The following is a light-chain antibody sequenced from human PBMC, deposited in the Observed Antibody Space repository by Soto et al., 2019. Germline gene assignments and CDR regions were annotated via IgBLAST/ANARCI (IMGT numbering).Light chain of an antibody. V-gene: IGKV3-15*01. J-gene: IGKJ1*01. CDR2: GAS. CDR3: QHYYFWPPWT. Sequence: EIVMAQSPATLSVSPGERATLSCRATQSVGTNLAWYQQNPGQAPRLLIYGASTRATGIPARFSGSGSGTEFTLTISSLQSEDFAVYYCQHYYFWPPWTFGQGTKVDIK. CDR1: QSVGTN.